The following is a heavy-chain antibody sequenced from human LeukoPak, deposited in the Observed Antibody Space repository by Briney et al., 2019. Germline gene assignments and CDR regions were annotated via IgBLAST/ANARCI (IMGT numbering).Heavy chain of an antibody. V-gene: IGHV4-38-2*02. CDR3: ARSTAVAGTDY. J-gene: IGHJ4*02. CDR2: IYHSGST. Sequence: SETLSLTCTVSGYSISSGYYWGWIRQPPGKGLEWIGSIYHSGSTYYNPSLKSRVTISVGTSKNQFSLKLSSVTAADTAVYYCARSTAVAGTDYWGQGTLVTVSS. D-gene: IGHD6-19*01. CDR1: GYSISSGYY.